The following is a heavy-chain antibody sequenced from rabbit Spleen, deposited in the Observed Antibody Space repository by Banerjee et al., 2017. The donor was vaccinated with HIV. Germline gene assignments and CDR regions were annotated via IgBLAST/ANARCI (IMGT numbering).Heavy chain of an antibody. V-gene: IGHV1S8*01. Sequence: YASWVNGRFTISSDNAQNTVDLQMNSLTAADTATYVCARDLVAVIGWNFNLWGPGTLVTVS. D-gene: IGHD1-1*01. J-gene: IGHJ4*01. CDR3: ARDLVAVIGWNFNL.